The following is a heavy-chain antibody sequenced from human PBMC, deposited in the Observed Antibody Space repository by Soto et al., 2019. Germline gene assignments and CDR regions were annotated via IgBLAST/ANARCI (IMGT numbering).Heavy chain of an antibody. Sequence: PGGSLRLSCAASGFTFSSYGMHWVRQAPGKGLEWVAVISYDGSNKYYADSVKGRFTISRGNSKNTLYLQMNSLRAEDTAVYYCAKDCYGDGPNYWGQGTLVTVSS. CDR1: GFTFSSYG. J-gene: IGHJ4*02. CDR2: ISYDGSNK. D-gene: IGHD4-17*01. CDR3: AKDCYGDGPNY. V-gene: IGHV3-30*18.